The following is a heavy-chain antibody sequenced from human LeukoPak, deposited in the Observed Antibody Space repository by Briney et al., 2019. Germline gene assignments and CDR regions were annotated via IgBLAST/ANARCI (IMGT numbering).Heavy chain of an antibody. CDR2: IRYDGSNK. Sequence: GGSLRLSCAASGFTFSSYGMHWVRQAPGKGLEWVAFIRYDGSNKYYADSVKGRFTISRDNSKNTLYLQMNSLRAEDTAVYYCAKDPSIDSSGYYDWGQGTLVTVSS. D-gene: IGHD3-22*01. CDR1: GFTFSSYG. CDR3: AKDPSIDSSGYYD. V-gene: IGHV3-30*02. J-gene: IGHJ4*02.